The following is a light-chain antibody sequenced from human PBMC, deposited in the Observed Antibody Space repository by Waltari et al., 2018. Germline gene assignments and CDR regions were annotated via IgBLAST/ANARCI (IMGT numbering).Light chain of an antibody. V-gene: IGLV2-11*01. CDR1: SSDVGGYHS. CDR2: DVS. CDR3: CSFAAGNTVI. J-gene: IGLJ2*01. Sequence: QSALTQPRSVSGSPGQPVTISCPGTSSDVGGYHSVPGYQQDPGKAPKPMIFDVSERPSGVSDRFSGSKSGNTASLTISGLQAEDEADYHCCSFAAGNTVIFGGGTKLTVV.